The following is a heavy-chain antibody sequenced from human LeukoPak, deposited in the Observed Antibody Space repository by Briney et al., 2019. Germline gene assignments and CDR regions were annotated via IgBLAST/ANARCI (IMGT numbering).Heavy chain of an antibody. CDR3: ARDWYDC. J-gene: IGHJ5*01. CDR2: IGDNNIFTGRFT. Sequence: PGESLRLSCAASGFTFSNYAKIWVRQAPGKGLEWVSVIGDNNIFTGRFTYYAESVKGRFTISRDNPQGTVDLQMNNLRVEDTAVYYCARDWYDCWGQGTQVTVSS. V-gene: IGHV3-23*01. CDR1: GFTFSNYA.